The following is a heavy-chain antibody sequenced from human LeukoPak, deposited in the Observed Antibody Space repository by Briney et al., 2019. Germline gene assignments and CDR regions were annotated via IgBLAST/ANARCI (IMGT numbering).Heavy chain of an antibody. Sequence: GASVKVSCKASGYTFTCYYMHWVRQAPGQGLEWMGWINPNSGGTNYAQKFQGWVTMTRDTSISTAYMELSRLRSDDTAVYYCARDGGSGSYYYYGMDVWGQGTTVTVS. CDR1: GYTFTCYY. J-gene: IGHJ6*02. CDR2: INPNSGGT. CDR3: ARDGGSGSYYYYGMDV. V-gene: IGHV1-2*04. D-gene: IGHD3-10*01.